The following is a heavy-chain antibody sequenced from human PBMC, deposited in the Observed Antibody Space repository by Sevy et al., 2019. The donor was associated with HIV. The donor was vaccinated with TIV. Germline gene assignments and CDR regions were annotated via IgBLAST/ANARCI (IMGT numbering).Heavy chain of an antibody. D-gene: IGHD4-17*01. V-gene: IGHV3-33*01. Sequence: GGSLRLSCAASGFTFSTYGMHWVRQAPGKGLEWVAVIWFDGSNTYYADSVKGRFTISRDIAKNTLHLQMNSLRVEDTAVYYCARDLEFYDYGDYGPAFMPDYWGQATLVTVSS. CDR1: GFTFSTYG. CDR3: ARDLEFYDYGDYGPAFMPDY. J-gene: IGHJ4*02. CDR2: IWFDGSNT.